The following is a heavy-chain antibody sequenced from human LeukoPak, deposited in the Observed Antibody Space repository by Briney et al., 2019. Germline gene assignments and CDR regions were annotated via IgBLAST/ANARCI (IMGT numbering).Heavy chain of an antibody. CDR2: IYHSGST. Sequence: SETLSLTCAVSGYFISSGYYWDWIRQPPGKGLEWIRSIYHSGSTYYNPSLKSRVTISVDTSKNQFSLRLSSVTAADTAVYYCARDIERGTLDCWGQGTLVTVSS. CDR3: ARDIERGTLDC. CDR1: GYFISSGYY. V-gene: IGHV4-38-2*02. J-gene: IGHJ4*02. D-gene: IGHD1-1*01.